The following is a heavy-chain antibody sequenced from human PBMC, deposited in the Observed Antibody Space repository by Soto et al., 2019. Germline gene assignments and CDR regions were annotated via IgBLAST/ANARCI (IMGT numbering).Heavy chain of an antibody. CDR1: GGSISSGGYS. CDR3: ARDRPFAGNWFDP. V-gene: IGHV4-30-2*01. CDR2: IYHSGST. Sequence: NPSETLSLTCAVSGGSISSGGYSWSWIRQPPGKGLEWIGYIYHSGSTYYNPSLKSRVTISVDRSKNQFSLKLSSVTAADTAVYYCARDRPFAGNWFDPWGQGTLVTVSS. J-gene: IGHJ5*02.